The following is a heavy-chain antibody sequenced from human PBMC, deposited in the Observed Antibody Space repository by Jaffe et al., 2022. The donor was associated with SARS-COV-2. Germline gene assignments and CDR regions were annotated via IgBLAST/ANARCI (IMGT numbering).Heavy chain of an antibody. Sequence: QLQLQESGPGLVKPSETLSLTCTVSGGSISNSYDYWGWIRQSPGKGLEWIATIYYRGTTYYNPSLKSRVTISVDTSKNQFSLKVSSVTAADTAVYYCARHLRETRGYDYYYYYYMDVWGKGTTVTVSS. D-gene: IGHD5-12*01. CDR1: GGSISNSYDY. CDR3: ARHLRETRGYDYYYYYYMDV. CDR2: IYYRGTT. V-gene: IGHV4-39*01. J-gene: IGHJ6*03.